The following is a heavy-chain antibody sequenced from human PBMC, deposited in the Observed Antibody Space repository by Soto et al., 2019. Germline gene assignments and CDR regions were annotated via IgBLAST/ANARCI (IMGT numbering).Heavy chain of an antibody. V-gene: IGHV4-59*01. Sequence: NPSETLSLTCTVSGGSINRYYWSWIRQPPGKGLEWIGYIYYSGSTNYNPSLKSRVTISVDTSKNQFSLKLSSVTAADTAVYYCARVYYDILTGFYNDYWGQGNMVTVSS. D-gene: IGHD3-9*01. CDR3: ARVYYDILTGFYNDY. J-gene: IGHJ4*02. CDR1: GGSINRYY. CDR2: IYYSGST.